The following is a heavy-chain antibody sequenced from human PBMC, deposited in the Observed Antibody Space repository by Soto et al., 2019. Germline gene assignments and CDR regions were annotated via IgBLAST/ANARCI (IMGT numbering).Heavy chain of an antibody. CDR1: GGTFSSYA. CDR2: IIPIFGTA. D-gene: IGHD3-22*01. Sequence: SVKVSCKASGGTFSSYAISWVRQAPGQGLEWMGGIIPIFGTANYAQKFQGRVTITADESTSTAYMELSSLRSEDTAVYYCASTPFPKYYYDSSGYYYFDYWGQGTLVTVSS. V-gene: IGHV1-69*13. CDR3: ASTPFPKYYYDSSGYYYFDY. J-gene: IGHJ4*02.